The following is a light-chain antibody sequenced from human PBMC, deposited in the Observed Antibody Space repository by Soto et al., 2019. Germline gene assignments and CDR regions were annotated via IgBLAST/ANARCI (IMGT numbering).Light chain of an antibody. CDR2: AAS. J-gene: IGKJ2*01. V-gene: IGKV3-20*01. Sequence: EIVLTQSPGTLSLSPGERVTLSCRASQSVTSRHLAWYQQKPGQAPRLLIFAASGRPPTIPSRFSGSGSGTDFTLTISRLEAEDFAVYFCQQYHTSPYTVGQGTRLEIK. CDR3: QQYHTSPYT. CDR1: QSVTSRH.